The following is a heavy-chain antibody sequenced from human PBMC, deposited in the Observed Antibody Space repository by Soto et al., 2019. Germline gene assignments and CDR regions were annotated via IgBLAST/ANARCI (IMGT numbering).Heavy chain of an antibody. V-gene: IGHV1-18*01. CDR2: ISAYNGNT. D-gene: IGHD2-15*01. CDR3: ARVDIVVVVAGTDFDY. Sequence: ASVKVSCKASGYTFTSYGISWVRQAPGQGLEWMGWISAYNGNTNYAQKLQGRVTMTTDTSTSTAYMELRSLRSDDTAVYYCARVDIVVVVAGTDFDYWGQGTLVTVSS. CDR1: GYTFTSYG. J-gene: IGHJ4*02.